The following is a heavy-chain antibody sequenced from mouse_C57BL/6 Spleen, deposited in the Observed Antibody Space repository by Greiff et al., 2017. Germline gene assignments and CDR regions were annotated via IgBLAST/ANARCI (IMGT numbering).Heavy chain of an antibody. V-gene: IGHV5-17*01. D-gene: IGHD1-1*01. CDR1: GFTFSDYG. CDR3: ARPITTVVAPAFDV. Sequence: EVNVVESGGGLVKPGGSLKLSCAASGFTFSDYGMHWVRQAPEKGLEWVAYISSGSSTIYYADTVKGRFTISRDNAKNTLFLQMTSLRSEDTAMYYCARPITTVVAPAFDVWGTGTTVTVSS. J-gene: IGHJ1*03. CDR2: ISSGSSTI.